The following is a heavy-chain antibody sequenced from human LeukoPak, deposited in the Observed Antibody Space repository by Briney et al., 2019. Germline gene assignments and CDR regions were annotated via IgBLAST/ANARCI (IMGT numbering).Heavy chain of an antibody. V-gene: IGHV4-59*01. CDR2: IYYSGST. J-gene: IGHJ5*02. D-gene: IGHD5-18*01. CDR1: GGSISSYY. Sequence: PSETLSLTCTVSGGSISSYYWSWIRQPPGKGLEWIGYIYYSGSTNYNPSLKSRVTISVDTSKNQFSLKLSSVTAADTAVYYCARDSGYSYGYAWFDPWGQGTLVTVSS. CDR3: ARDSGYSYGYAWFDP.